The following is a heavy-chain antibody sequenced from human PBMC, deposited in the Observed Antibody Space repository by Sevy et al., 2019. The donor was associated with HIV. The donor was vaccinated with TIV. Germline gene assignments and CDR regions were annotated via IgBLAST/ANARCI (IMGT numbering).Heavy chain of an antibody. CDR3: AKPRRGWYVFDC. V-gene: IGHV3-23*01. J-gene: IGHJ5*01. CDR2: ITDSGST. D-gene: IGHD6-19*01. Sequence: GGSLRLSCAASGLTFSSYAVSWVRQAPGKGLEWVSNITDSGSTYYADSVKGRFTIARDNCKNTLSLQMNSLRAEDTAVYYCAKPRRGWYVFDCWGLGTLVTVSS. CDR1: GLTFSSYA.